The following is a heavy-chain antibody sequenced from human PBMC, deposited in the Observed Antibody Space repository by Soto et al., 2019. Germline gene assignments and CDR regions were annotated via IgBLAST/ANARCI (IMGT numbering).Heavy chain of an antibody. J-gene: IGHJ3*02. CDR2: ISYDGNNK. CDR3: ARDTGAFDI. V-gene: IGHV3-30-3*01. Sequence: QVQLVESGGGVVQPGRSLRLSCAASGFTFSSYAMHWVRQAPGKGLEWVAVISYDGNNKYYADSVKGRFTISRDNSKNTLYLQMNSLRAEDTAVYYCARDTGAFDIWGQGTMVTVSS. CDR1: GFTFSSYA.